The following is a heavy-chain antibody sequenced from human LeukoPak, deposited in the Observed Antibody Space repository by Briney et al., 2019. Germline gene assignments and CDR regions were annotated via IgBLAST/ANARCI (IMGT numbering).Heavy chain of an antibody. Sequence: SETLSLTCAVSGGSISRGGYSWSWLRQPAGKGLEWIGYFYYSGSTYYNPSLKTRVTISVATSKNPLSLKLSSVTAADTAVYYCARESNYHGSGTGWFDPWGQGTLVTVSS. J-gene: IGHJ5*02. CDR3: ARESNYHGSGTGWFDP. D-gene: IGHD3-10*01. V-gene: IGHV4-30-4*07. CDR2: FYYSGST. CDR1: GGSISRGGYS.